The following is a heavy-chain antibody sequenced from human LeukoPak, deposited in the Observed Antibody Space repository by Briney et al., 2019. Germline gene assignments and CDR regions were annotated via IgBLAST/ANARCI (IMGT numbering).Heavy chain of an antibody. CDR2: IKRDGSEE. V-gene: IGHV3-7*05. Sequence: AGGSLRLSCAASAFSFSDYWMTWVRQAPGKGLHWVAHIKRDGSEEYYVDSVKGRFTISRDNAKTSLYLQMNSLRAEDTAVYYCARWNSGWEFDYWGQGTLVSVSS. CDR1: AFSFSDYW. J-gene: IGHJ4*02. D-gene: IGHD6-19*01. CDR3: ARWNSGWEFDY.